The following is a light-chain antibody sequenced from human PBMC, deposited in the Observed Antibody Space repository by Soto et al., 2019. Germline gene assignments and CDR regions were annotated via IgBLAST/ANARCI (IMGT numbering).Light chain of an antibody. CDR3: QQYNNWWT. CDR2: AAS. Sequence: KQPPGTLSLSPGERATLSCRASQSVSSSYLAWYQQKPGQAPRLLIYAASTRATGIPARFIGNGSGTEFTLTISSLQSEDFAVYYCQQYNNWWTFGQGTKVDIK. CDR1: QSVSSSY. J-gene: IGKJ1*01. V-gene: IGKV3D-15*01.